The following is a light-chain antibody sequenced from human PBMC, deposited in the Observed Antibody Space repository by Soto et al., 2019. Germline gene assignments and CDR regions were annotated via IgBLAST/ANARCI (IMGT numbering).Light chain of an antibody. CDR1: STDVGAYNY. V-gene: IGLV2-14*01. CDR3: ISYTGKSASYV. Sequence: QSALAKPASVSGSAGQSITISCTGTSTDVGAYNYVAWYQHHPGKAPKLIIYEVTNRPSGVSYRFSASKSGNTASLTISGLHSEDEADYYCISYTGKSASYVFGTGTKVTVL. J-gene: IGLJ1*01. CDR2: EVT.